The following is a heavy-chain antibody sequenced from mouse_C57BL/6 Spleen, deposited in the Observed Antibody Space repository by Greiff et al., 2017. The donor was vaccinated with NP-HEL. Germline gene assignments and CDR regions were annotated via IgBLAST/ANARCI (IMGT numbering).Heavy chain of an antibody. J-gene: IGHJ1*03. CDR1: GYTFTSYW. V-gene: IGHV1-74*01. D-gene: IGHD1-1*01. CDR2: IHPSDSDT. Sequence: QVHVKQPGAELVKPGASVKVSCKASGYTFTSYWMHWVKQRPGQGLEWIGRIHPSDSDTNYNQKFKGKATLTVDKSSSTAYMELRSLTSEDTAVYYCARYYGSSTYWYFDVWGTGTTVTVSS. CDR3: ARYYGSSTYWYFDV.